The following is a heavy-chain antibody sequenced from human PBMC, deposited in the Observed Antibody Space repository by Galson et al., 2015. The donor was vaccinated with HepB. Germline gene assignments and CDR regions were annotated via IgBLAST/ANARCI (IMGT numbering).Heavy chain of an antibody. CDR2: TYYRSKWYT. D-gene: IGHD3-10*01. Sequence: CAISGDSVSSNSGAWNWIRHSPSRGLEWLGRTYYRSKWYTEYAVFVKSRIIINPDTSTNQFSLHLNSVTPEDTAVYYCARERVNYYDSRSYTRWAGWFDPWGQGTLVTVSS. V-gene: IGHV6-1*01. CDR3: ARERVNYYDSRSYTRWAGWFDP. J-gene: IGHJ5*02. CDR1: GDSVSSNSGA.